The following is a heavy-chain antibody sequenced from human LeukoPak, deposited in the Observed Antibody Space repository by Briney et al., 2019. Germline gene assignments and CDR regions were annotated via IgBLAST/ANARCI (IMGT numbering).Heavy chain of an antibody. CDR3: ANDHRKAVAGYFRLVHDY. V-gene: IGHV3-23*01. J-gene: IGHJ4*02. D-gene: IGHD6-19*01. Sequence: GGSLRLSCAASGFTFSSYAMSWVRQAPGKGLEWVSAISGSGGSTYYADSVKGRFTISRDNSKNTLYLQMNSLRAEDTAVYYCANDHRKAVAGYFRLVHDYWGQGTLVTVSS. CDR1: GFTFSSYA. CDR2: ISGSGGST.